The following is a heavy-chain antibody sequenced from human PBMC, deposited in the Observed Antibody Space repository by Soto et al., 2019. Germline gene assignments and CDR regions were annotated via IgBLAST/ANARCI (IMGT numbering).Heavy chain of an antibody. V-gene: IGHV3-23*01. CDR3: AREAAAGLYYYYGMDV. Sequence: GGSLRLSCAASGFTFSSYAMSWVRQAPGKGLEWVSAISGSGGSTYYADSVKGRFTISRDNSKNTLYLQMNSLRAEDTAVYYCAREAAAGLYYYYGMDVWGQGTTVTV. CDR2: ISGSGGST. J-gene: IGHJ6*02. D-gene: IGHD6-13*01. CDR1: GFTFSSYA.